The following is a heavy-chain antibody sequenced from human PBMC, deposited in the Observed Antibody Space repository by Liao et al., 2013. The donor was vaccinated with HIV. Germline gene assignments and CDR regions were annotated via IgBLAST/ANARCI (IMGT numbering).Heavy chain of an antibody. J-gene: IGHJ6*03. CDR1: GGSINNYF. CDR3: ARDSYSSGPYYYYYYMDV. Sequence: QVHLQESGPGLVKPSETLSLTCTVSGGSINNYFWGWVRQPVGKGLEWIGRIYSSGVTNYNPSLKNRVTMAVDTSKNQFSLKLSSVTAADTAVYYCARDSYSSGPYYYYYYMDVWGKGTTVTVSS. CDR2: IYSSGVT. V-gene: IGHV4-4*07. D-gene: IGHD6-19*01.